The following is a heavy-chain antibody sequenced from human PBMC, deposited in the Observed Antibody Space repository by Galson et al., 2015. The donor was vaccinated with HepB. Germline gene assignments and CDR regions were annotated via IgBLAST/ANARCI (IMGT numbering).Heavy chain of an antibody. J-gene: IGHJ4*02. CDR1: GFTFSSYG. CDR2: ISYDGSNK. D-gene: IGHD6-19*01. CDR3: AKQYSSGWIFDY. V-gene: IGHV3-30*18. Sequence: SLRLSCAASGFTFSSYGMRWVRQAPGKGLEWVAVISYDGSNKYYADSVKGRFTISRDNSKNTLYLQMNSLRAEDTAVYYCAKQYSSGWIFDYWGQGTLVTVSS.